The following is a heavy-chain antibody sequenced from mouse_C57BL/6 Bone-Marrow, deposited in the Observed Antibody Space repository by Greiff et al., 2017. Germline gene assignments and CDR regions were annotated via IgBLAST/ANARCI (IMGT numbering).Heavy chain of an antibody. CDR3: ARGLGSY. J-gene: IGHJ2*02. CDR2: ISDGGSYT. D-gene: IGHD4-1*01. V-gene: IGHV5-4*03. CDR1: GFTFSSYA. Sequence: VMLVESGGGLVKPGGSLKLSCAASGFTFSSYALSWVRQTPEKRLEWVATISDGGSYTYYPDNIKGRFTISRDNAKNNLYMQMSHMKSEDTAMYYCARGLGSYWGQGTSLTVSS.